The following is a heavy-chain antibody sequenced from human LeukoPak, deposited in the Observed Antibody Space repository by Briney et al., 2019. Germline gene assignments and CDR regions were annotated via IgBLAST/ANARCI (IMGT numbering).Heavy chain of an antibody. CDR2: IKQDGSEK. CDR1: GFTFSSSW. V-gene: IGHV3-7*03. J-gene: IGHJ5*02. D-gene: IGHD6-6*01. CDR3: ARDGPYSTSATHPP. Sequence: PGGSLRLSCAASGFTFSSSWMSWVRQAPGKGLEWVANIKQDGSEKYYVGSVKGRFTISRDNAKNSLYLQMDSLRAEGTAVYHCARDGPYSTSATHPPWGQGTLVTVSS.